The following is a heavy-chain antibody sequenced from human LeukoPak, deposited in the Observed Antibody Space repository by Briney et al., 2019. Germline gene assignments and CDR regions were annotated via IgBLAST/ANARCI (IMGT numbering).Heavy chain of an antibody. CDR1: SYDFTSFG. D-gene: IGHD1-26*01. J-gene: IGHJ4*02. CDR3: ARDQVVGATAGTFDF. V-gene: IGHV1-18*01. Sequence: GASVRVSCKASSYDFTSFGISWVRQAPGQGLEWMGWISGYSGDTKYAQEVQARVTMTIDTSTSTAYMEMTSLRSDDTAVYYCARDQVVGATAGTFDFWGQGTLVTVSS. CDR2: ISGYSGDT.